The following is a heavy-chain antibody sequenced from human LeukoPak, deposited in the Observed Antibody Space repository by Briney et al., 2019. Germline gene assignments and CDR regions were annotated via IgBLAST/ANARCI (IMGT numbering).Heavy chain of an antibody. V-gene: IGHV3-15*01. CDR1: GFTFSNAW. D-gene: IGHD3-3*01. CDR3: TAYDFWSAERAFDI. CDR2: IKSKTDGGTT. J-gene: IGHJ3*02. Sequence: GGSLRLSCAASGFTFSNAWMSWVRQAPGKGLEWDGRIKSKTDGGTTDYAAPVKGRFTISRDDSKNTLYLQMNSLKTEDTAVYYCTAYDFWSAERAFDIWGQGTMVTVSS.